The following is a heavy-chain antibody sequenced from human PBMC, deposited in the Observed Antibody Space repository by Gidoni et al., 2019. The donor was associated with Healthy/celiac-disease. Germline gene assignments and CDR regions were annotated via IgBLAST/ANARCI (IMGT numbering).Heavy chain of an antibody. CDR1: GSTFTGYY. Sequence: QVQLVQSGAAVKKPGGSVKVSCTASGSTFTGYYMHWVRQAPGQGLEWMGWINPNSGGTNYAQKFQGRVTMTRETSISTAYMELSRLRSDDTAVYYCARESVGGYGDHGWFDPWGQGTLVTVSS. CDR2: INPNSGGT. J-gene: IGHJ5*02. CDR3: ARESVGGYGDHGWFDP. D-gene: IGHD4-17*01. V-gene: IGHV1-2*02.